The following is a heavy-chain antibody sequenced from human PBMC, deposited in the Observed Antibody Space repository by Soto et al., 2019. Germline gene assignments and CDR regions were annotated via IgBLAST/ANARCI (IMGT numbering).Heavy chain of an antibody. CDR1: GFTFSSYA. D-gene: IGHD3-16*02. Sequence: QVQLVESGGGVVQPGRSLRLSCAASGFTFSSYAMHWVRQAPGKGLEWVAVISYDGSNKYYADSVKGRFTISRDNSKNTLYLQMNSLRAEDTAVYYCAREEFNGDYDYVWGSYRYYYYGMDVW. V-gene: IGHV3-30-3*01. CDR3: AREEFNGDYDYVWGSYRYYYYGMDV. J-gene: IGHJ6*01. CDR2: ISYDGSNK.